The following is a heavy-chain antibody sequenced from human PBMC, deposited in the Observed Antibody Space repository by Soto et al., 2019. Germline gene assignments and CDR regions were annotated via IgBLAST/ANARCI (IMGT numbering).Heavy chain of an antibody. D-gene: IGHD6-19*01. V-gene: IGHV5-51*01. Sequence: GEALKISCKTSGYNFDTYLIGWVRQVPGKGLEWMGIIYPGDSDARYSPSFQGQVTISVDKSINTAYLQWTSLKTSDSALYYCARHRRDSSCFLHFDYWGQGTRVTVSS. CDR3: ARHRRDSSCFLHFDY. CDR2: IYPGDSDA. CDR1: GYNFDTYL. J-gene: IGHJ4*02.